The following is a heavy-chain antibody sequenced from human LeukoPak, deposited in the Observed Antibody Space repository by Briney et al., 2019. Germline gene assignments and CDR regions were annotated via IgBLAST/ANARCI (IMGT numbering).Heavy chain of an antibody. J-gene: IGHJ4*02. CDR1: GGSFSGYY. V-gene: IGHV4-34*01. D-gene: IGHD6-6*01. CDR2: INHSGST. Sequence: SETLSLTCAVYGGSFSGYYWSWLRQPPGKGLEWIGEINHSGSTNYNPSLKSRVTISVDTSKNQFSLKLSSVTAADTAVYYCARGLGDSSSTGGDYWGQGTLVTVSS. CDR3: ARGLGDSSSTGGDY.